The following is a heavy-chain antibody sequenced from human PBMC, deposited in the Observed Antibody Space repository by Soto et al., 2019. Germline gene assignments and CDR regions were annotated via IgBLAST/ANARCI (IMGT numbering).Heavy chain of an antibody. CDR2: INSGHGNT. V-gene: IGHV1-3*04. D-gene: IGHD2-15*01. CDR3: ARLVAPGEFDY. J-gene: IGHJ4*02. CDR1: GYTVANYA. Sequence: ASVKVSCKASGYTVANYAVHWVRQAPGQSLEWVGWINSGHGNTKYSQKFQARVTITRDASASTDYLELSSLRSEDTAVYYCARLVAPGEFDYWGKGTRVTVSS.